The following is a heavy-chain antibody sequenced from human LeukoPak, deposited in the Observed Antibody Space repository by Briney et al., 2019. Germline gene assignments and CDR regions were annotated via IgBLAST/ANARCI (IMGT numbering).Heavy chain of an antibody. J-gene: IGHJ3*02. D-gene: IGHD1-1*01. CDR1: GGSISYYY. CDR2: TYTSESP. CDR3: ARGPGPLQLGRLEAFDI. V-gene: IGHV4-4*07. Sequence: PSETLSLTCTVSGGSISYYYWSWIRQSAEKGLEWIARTYTSESPNYNPSLNSRVTILIDTSRNQFSLKLNSVTAADTAVYYCARGPGPLQLGRLEAFDIWGQGTMVTVSS.